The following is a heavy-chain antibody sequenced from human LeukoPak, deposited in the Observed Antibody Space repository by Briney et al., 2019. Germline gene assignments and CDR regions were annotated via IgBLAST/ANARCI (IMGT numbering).Heavy chain of an antibody. CDR3: ARGSVVPAAMDRRRGYFDY. D-gene: IGHD2-2*01. J-gene: IGHJ4*02. CDR2: ISSSGRPI. V-gene: IGHV3-11*01. CDR1: GFTFSDYY. Sequence: GGSLRLSCAASGFTFSDYYMSWIRQAPGKGLEWVSYISSSGRPIYSADSVKGRFTISRDNAKNSLYLQMNSLRVEDTAVYFCARGSVVPAAMDRRRGYFDYWGQGTLVTVSS.